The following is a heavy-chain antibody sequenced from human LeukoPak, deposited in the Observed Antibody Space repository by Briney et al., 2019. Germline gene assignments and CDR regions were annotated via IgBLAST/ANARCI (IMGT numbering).Heavy chain of an antibody. CDR3: ATIRLRYCTNGVCYTGYFDY. CDR1: GYTLTELS. Sequence: ASVKVSCKVSGYTLTELSMHWVRQAPGKGLEWMGGFDPEDGETIYAQKFQGRVTMTEDTSTDTAYMELSSLRSEDTAVYYCATIRLRYCTNGVCYTGYFDYWGQGTLVTVSS. CDR2: FDPEDGET. J-gene: IGHJ4*02. V-gene: IGHV1-24*01. D-gene: IGHD2-8*01.